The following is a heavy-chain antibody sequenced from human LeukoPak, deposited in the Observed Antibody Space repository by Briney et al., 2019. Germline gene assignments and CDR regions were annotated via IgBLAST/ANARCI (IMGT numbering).Heavy chain of an antibody. CDR3: AGDLSPPTYYYDSSGPNLGY. CDR1: GGTFSSYA. J-gene: IGHJ4*02. D-gene: IGHD3-22*01. V-gene: IGHV1-69*13. Sequence: ASVKVSCKASGGTFSSYAISWVRQAPGQGLEWMGGIIPIFGTANYAQKFQGRVTITADESTSTAYMELSSLRSEDTAVYYCAGDLSPPTYYYDSSGPNLGYWGQGTLVTVSS. CDR2: IIPIFGTA.